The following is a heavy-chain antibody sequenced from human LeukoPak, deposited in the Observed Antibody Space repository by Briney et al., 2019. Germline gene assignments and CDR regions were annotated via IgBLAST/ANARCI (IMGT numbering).Heavy chain of an antibody. D-gene: IGHD6-13*01. CDR3: ARASIAAAVVD. CDR1: GGSFSGYY. J-gene: IGHJ4*02. V-gene: IGHV4-34*01. Sequence: PSETLSLTCAVYGGSFSGYYWSWIRQPPGKGLEWIGEINHSGSTNYNPSLKSRVTISVDTSKNQFPLKLSSVTAADTAVYYCARASIAAAVVDWGQGTLVTVSS. CDR2: INHSGST.